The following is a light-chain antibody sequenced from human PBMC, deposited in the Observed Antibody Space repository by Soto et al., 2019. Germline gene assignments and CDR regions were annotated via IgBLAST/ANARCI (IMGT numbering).Light chain of an antibody. J-gene: IGKJ3*01. CDR3: QQRSNWHPFT. V-gene: IGKV3-11*01. CDR1: QSVSSY. Sequence: EIVFTQSPATLSLSPGERATLTCRASQSVSSYLAWYQQKPGQAPRLIIYDASNRANGIPARFSGSGSGTDFTLTISSLEPEDFAAYYCQQRSNWHPFTFGPGTKVDI. CDR2: DAS.